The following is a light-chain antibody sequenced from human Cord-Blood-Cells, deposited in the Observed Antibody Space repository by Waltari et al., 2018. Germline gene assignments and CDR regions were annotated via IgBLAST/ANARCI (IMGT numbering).Light chain of an antibody. CDR3: CSYAGSFYV. CDR2: DVI. J-gene: IGLJ1*01. V-gene: IGLV2-11*01. CDR1: SSEVGGYNS. Sequence: QSALTQPRSVSGSPGKPVTISCTGTSSEVGGYNSFSWYQQHPGKAPKLMIYDVIKRPSGVPDRFSGSKSGNTASLTISGLQAEDEADYYCCSYAGSFYVFGTGTKVTVL.